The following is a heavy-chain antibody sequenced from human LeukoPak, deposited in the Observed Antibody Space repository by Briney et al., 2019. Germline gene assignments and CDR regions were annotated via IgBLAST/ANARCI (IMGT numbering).Heavy chain of an antibody. V-gene: IGHV3-23*01. J-gene: IGHJ6*02. CDR3: AKNLYCGGGSCYPSALGMDV. CDR1: GFTFSSYA. CDR2: ISGSGNRT. D-gene: IGHD2-15*01. Sequence: GGSLRLSCAASGFTFSSYAMSWVRQAPGKGLEWVSSISGSGNRTYYADSVKGRFTISRDNSKNTLFLQMDSLRAEDTAVYNCAKNLYCGGGSCYPSALGMDVWGQGTTVTVSS.